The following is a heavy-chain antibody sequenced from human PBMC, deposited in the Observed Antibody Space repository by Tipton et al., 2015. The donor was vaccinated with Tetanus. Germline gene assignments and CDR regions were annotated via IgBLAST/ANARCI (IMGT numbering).Heavy chain of an antibody. Sequence: GAVWSGWHYWSWIRQPPGKGLEWIGYISDGGRTNYNPSLKSRLTISVDTSKNQFSLTLNSVTAADTAFYYCARGNNDFPKKGPFDYWGQGSLVIVSS. J-gene: IGHJ4*02. D-gene: IGHD3-3*01. CDR2: ISDGGRT. CDR1: GAVWSGWHY. V-gene: IGHV4-61*01. CDR3: ARGNNDFPKKGPFDY.